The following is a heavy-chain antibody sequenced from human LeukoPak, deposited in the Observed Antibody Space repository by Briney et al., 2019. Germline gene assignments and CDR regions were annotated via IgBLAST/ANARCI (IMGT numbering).Heavy chain of an antibody. D-gene: IGHD5-24*01. CDR1: GFTFSSYG. CDR2: IRYDGSNK. V-gene: IGHV3-30*02. Sequence: GGSLRLSCAASGFTFSSYGMHWVRQAPGKGLEWVAFIRYDGSNKYYADSVKGRFTISRDNSKNTLYLQMNSLRAEDTAVYYCAKDLRWLPNFDYWGQGTLATVSS. CDR3: AKDLRWLPNFDY. J-gene: IGHJ4*02.